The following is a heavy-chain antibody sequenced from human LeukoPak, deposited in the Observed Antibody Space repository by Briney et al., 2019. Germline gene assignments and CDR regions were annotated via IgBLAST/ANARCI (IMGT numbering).Heavy chain of an antibody. V-gene: IGHV1-24*01. CDR3: ATDFQHPSAEYYFDY. D-gene: IGHD2-2*01. Sequence: ASVKVSCKASGYTFTSYDINWVRQAPGKGLEWMGGFDPEDGETIYAQKFQGRVTMTEDTSTDTAYMELSSLRSEDTAVYYCATDFQHPSAEYYFDYWGQGTLVTVSS. CDR1: GYTFTSYD. CDR2: FDPEDGET. J-gene: IGHJ4*02.